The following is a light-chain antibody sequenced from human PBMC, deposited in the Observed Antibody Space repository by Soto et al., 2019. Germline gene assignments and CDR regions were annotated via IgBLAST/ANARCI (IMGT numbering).Light chain of an antibody. V-gene: IGLV1-40*01. CDR3: QSYDNSLSAYI. CDR2: SNT. Sequence: QSALTQPPSVSGAPGQTVTISCTGNNSNIGAGYAVHWYQQLPRTAPKLLIYSNTHRRSGVPDRFSGSRAATSVSLAITGLQAEDEADYYCQSYDNSLSAYIFGGGTKLTVL. CDR1: NSNIGAGYA. J-gene: IGLJ2*01.